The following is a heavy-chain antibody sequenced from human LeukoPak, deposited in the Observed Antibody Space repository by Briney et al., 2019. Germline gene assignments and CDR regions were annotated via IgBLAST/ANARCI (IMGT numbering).Heavy chain of an antibody. CDR2: ISGSGGST. V-gene: IGHV3-23*01. CDR1: GFTFSSYA. CDR3: AKVTEDPWYFDY. J-gene: IGHJ4*02. Sequence: GGSLRLFCAASGFTFSSYAMSWVRQAPGKGLEWVSAISGSGGSTYYADSVKGRFTISRDNSKNTLYLQMNSLRAEDTAVYYCAKVTEDPWYFDYWGQGTLVTVSS.